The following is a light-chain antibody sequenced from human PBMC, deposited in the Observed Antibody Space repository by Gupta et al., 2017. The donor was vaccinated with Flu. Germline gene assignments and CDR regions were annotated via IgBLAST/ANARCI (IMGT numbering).Light chain of an antibody. CDR1: QTVLHSCNNKNC. CDR3: QQYSNPPLLN. CDR2: WAS. Sequence: DIVMTQSPDSLAVSLGERATMNCKSSQTVLHSCNNKNCLAWYQQKPGQPPKLLIYWASTRASGVPDRFSGSGSGTDFTLTISSLQAEDVAVYYCQQYSNPPLLNFGPGTKVDIK. J-gene: IGKJ3*01. V-gene: IGKV4-1*01.